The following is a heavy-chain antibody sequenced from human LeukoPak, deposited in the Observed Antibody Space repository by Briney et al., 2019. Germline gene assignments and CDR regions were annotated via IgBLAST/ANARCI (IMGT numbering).Heavy chain of an antibody. CDR2: ISYDGSNK. J-gene: IGHJ4*02. V-gene: IGHV3-30-3*01. D-gene: IGHD5-18*01. Sequence: GGSLRLSCAASGFTFSSYAMHWVRQAPGKGLEWVAVISYDGSNKYYADSVKGRFTISRDNAKNSLFLQMNSLRVEDTAVYYCASLDTAMVTWRDNWGQGTLVTVSS. CDR1: GFTFSSYA. CDR3: ASLDTAMVTWRDN.